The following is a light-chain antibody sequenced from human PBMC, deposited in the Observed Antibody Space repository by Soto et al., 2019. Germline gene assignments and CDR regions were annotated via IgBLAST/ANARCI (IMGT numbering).Light chain of an antibody. J-gene: IGKJ5*01. V-gene: IGKV3-11*01. CDR2: GAS. Sequence: IGLTQTPATLSLSPGERATLSCRASQSVSSRYLAWYQQKPGQAPRLLIYGASNRATGIPARFSGSGSGTDFTLTISSLEPEDFAVYYCQQRSAFGQGTRLEIK. CDR3: QQRSA. CDR1: QSVSSRY.